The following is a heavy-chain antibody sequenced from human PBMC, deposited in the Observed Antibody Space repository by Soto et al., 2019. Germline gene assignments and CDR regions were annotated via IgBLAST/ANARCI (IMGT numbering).Heavy chain of an antibody. Sequence: QAQLVESGGDLVQPGGSLRLSCAASGFTFGDFYMTWIRLAPGRGLEWISYISKTSSTIYYADSVKGRFSISRDNAENSLYLQMNSLRPEDTAVYYCARPNWNSRGWVLNLWGRGTLVIVSS. J-gene: IGHJ4*02. V-gene: IGHV3-11*01. D-gene: IGHD1-7*01. CDR2: ISKTSSTI. CDR1: GFTFGDFY. CDR3: ARPNWNSRGWVLNL.